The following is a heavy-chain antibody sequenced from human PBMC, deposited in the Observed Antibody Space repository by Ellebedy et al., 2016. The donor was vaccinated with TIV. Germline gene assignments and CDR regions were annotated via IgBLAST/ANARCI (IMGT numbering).Heavy chain of an antibody. Sequence: PRGSLRLSCAASGFTFSSYWMSWVRQAPGKGLEWVANIKQDGSEKYYVDSVKGRFTISRDNAKNSLYLQMNSLSAEDTAVYYCASGSGAFDYWGQGTLVTVSS. V-gene: IGHV3-7*02. CDR1: GFTFSSYW. CDR2: IKQDGSEK. D-gene: IGHD3-10*01. CDR3: ASGSGAFDY. J-gene: IGHJ4*02.